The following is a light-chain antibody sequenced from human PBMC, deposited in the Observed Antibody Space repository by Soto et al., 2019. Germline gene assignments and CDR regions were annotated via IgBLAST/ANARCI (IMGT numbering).Light chain of an antibody. Sequence: QSVLTQPPSASGTPGQRVTISCSGSSSNIGSNAVNWYQQLPGTAPKLLIYNTNQRPSGAPDRFSGSKSGTSASLAISGLQSEDEADYYCATWGDSPRDVVFGGGTQLTVL. V-gene: IGLV1-44*01. CDR1: SSNIGSNA. CDR2: NTN. J-gene: IGLJ2*01. CDR3: ATWGDSPRDVV.